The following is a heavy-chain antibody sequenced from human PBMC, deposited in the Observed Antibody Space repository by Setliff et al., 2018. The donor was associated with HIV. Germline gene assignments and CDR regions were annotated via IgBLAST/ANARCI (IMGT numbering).Heavy chain of an antibody. Sequence: SATLSLTCSVSGDSISSVRYDLNWIRQPAGKGLDWIGHIFTSGSAFSSRTANYSPSLKSRVTISVDISKNQFSLKLTSVTAADTAMYFCARDSPADGGNPGRFQRWGQGTLVTVSS. V-gene: IGHV4-61*09. J-gene: IGHJ1*01. CDR2: IFTSGSA. CDR3: ARDSPADGGNPGRFQR. CDR1: GDSISSVRYD. D-gene: IGHD2-15*01.